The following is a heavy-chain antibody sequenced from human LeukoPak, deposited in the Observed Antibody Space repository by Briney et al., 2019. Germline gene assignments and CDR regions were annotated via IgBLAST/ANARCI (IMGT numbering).Heavy chain of an antibody. Sequence: PSETLSLTCTDSGGSISSYYWSWIRQPPGKGLEWIGYIYYSGSTNYNPSLKSRVTISVDTSKNQFSLKLSSVTAADTAVYYCARYSADAFDIWGQGTMVTASS. V-gene: IGHV4-59*01. D-gene: IGHD6-13*01. CDR2: IYYSGST. CDR1: GGSISSYY. CDR3: ARYSADAFDI. J-gene: IGHJ3*02.